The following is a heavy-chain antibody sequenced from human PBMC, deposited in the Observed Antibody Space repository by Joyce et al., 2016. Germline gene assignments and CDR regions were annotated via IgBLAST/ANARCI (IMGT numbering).Heavy chain of an antibody. D-gene: IGHD3-9*01. J-gene: IGHJ3*02. CDR1: GFTFSGYA. V-gene: IGHV3-33*01. Sequence: QVQLVESGGGVVQPGASLRLSCVASGFTFSGYAMHWVRQAPGKGLEWVAVISYDEVNKYYLDSVKGRFAISRDNSMNTVYLQMNSLRAEDTAVYYCGRDITRYFDGIASWGNDVFDIWGQGTMVTVSS. CDR2: ISYDEVNK. CDR3: GRDITRYFDGIASWGNDVFDI.